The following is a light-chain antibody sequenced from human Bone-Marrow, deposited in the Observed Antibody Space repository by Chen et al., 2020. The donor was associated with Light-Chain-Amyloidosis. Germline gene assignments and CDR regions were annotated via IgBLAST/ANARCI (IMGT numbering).Light chain of an antibody. CDR3: QQYGSSGIT. V-gene: IGKV3-20*01. Sequence: EIGLTQYPGTLSLSSGESATLSCRASPSVRISHFPWYQQKPCQAPRLLIPGASRRTTGIPDSFSGSGSGTDLTLTISILETENLPVYYCQQYGSSGITFGPGTRLEIK. J-gene: IGKJ5*01. CDR2: GAS. CDR1: PSVRISH.